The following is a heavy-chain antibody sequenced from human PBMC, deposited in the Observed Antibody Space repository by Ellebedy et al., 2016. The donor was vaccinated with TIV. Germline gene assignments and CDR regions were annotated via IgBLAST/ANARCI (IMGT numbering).Heavy chain of an antibody. CDR1: GGSFSGYY. D-gene: IGHD6-13*01. CDR2: INHSGST. J-gene: IGHJ4*02. CDR3: AVRGPYSSSWSNFDY. V-gene: IGHV4-34*01. Sequence: SETLSLTCAVYGGSFSGYYWNWIRQPPGKGLEWIGEINHSGSTYYNPSLKSRVTISVDTSKNQFSLKLSSVTAADTAVYYCAVRGPYSSSWSNFDYWGQGTLVTVSS.